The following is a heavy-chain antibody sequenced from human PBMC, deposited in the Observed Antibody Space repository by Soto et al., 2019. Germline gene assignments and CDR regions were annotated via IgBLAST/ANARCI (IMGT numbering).Heavy chain of an antibody. J-gene: IGHJ3*02. CDR2: IYPGDSDT. CDR3: ARRRPNDRDSSGYYYAFDI. D-gene: IGHD3-22*01. CDR1: GYSFTSYW. V-gene: IGHV5-51*01. Sequence: GESLKISCNGSGYSFTSYWIGWVRQMPGKGLEWMGIIYPGDSDTRYSPSFQGQVTISADKSISTAYLQWSSLKASDTAMYYCARRRPNDRDSSGYYYAFDIWGQGTIVTVSS.